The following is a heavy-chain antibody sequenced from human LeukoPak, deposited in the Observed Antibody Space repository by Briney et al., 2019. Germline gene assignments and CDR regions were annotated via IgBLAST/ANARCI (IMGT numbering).Heavy chain of an antibody. V-gene: IGHV4-59*01. CDR1: GGSISSYY. CDR2: IYYSGST. D-gene: IGHD3-10*01. Sequence: SETLSLTCTVSGGSISSYYWSWIRQPPGKRLEWIGYIYYSGSTNYNPSLKSRVTISEDTSKNQFSLKVSSVTAADTAVYYCARVFDSGSQAYFYYMDVWGKGTTVTIFS. J-gene: IGHJ6*03. CDR3: ARVFDSGSQAYFYYMDV.